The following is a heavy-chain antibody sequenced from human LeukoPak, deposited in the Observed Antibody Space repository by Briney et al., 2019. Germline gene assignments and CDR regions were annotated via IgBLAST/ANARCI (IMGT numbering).Heavy chain of an antibody. CDR2: IYHSGST. CDR1: GYSISSGYY. J-gene: IGHJ6*03. Sequence: SETLSLTCAVSGYSISSGYYWGWIRQPPGKGLEWIGSIYHSGSTYYNPSLKSRVTILVDTSKNQFSLKLSSVTAADTAMYYCARAGEGGYSGYDYYYHYYMDVWGKGTTVTVSS. CDR3: ARAGEGGYSGYDYYYHYYMDV. V-gene: IGHV4-38-2*01. D-gene: IGHD5-12*01.